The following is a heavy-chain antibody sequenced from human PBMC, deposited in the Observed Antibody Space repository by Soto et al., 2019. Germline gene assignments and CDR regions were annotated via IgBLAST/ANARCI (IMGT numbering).Heavy chain of an antibody. V-gene: IGHV4-34*01. Sequence: SETLSLTCAVYGGSCSGYYWSWIRQPPWKWIGWIVENNQSGSTNHNPSLRSRVNISVDTSKNQFSLILRSVTAADTAMYYCARQRCSSTSCYTGYYYYYYGMDVWGQGTTVTASS. CDR1: GGSCSGYY. D-gene: IGHD2-2*02. J-gene: IGHJ6*02. CDR3: ARQRCSSTSCYTGYYYYYYGMDV. CDR2: NNQSGST.